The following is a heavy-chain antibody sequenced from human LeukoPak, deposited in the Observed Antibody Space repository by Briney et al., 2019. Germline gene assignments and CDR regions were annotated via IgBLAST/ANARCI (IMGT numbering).Heavy chain of an antibody. D-gene: IGHD1-26*01. Sequence: SETLSLTCTVSGGSISSYYWSWIRQPPGKGLEWIGYIYYSGSTNYNPSLKSRVTISVDTSKNQFSLKLSSVTAADTAVYYCAGSWDGDQDLDYWGQGILVTVSS. CDR1: GGSISSYY. CDR3: AGSWDGDQDLDY. CDR2: IYYSGST. V-gene: IGHV4-59*08. J-gene: IGHJ4*02.